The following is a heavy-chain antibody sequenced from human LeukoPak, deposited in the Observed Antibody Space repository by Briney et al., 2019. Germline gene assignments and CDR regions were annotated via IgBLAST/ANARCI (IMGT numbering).Heavy chain of an antibody. V-gene: IGHV3-21*01. CDR2: ISSSSSYR. CDR3: ARGIYYMDV. CDR1: GFIFSSYS. J-gene: IGHJ6*03. Sequence: GGSLRLSCAASGFIFSSYSMNWVRQAPGKGLEWVSSISSSSSYRYYADSMKGRFTISRDNATSSLYLQMNSLRDEDTAVYYCARGIYYMDVWGKGTTVTVSS.